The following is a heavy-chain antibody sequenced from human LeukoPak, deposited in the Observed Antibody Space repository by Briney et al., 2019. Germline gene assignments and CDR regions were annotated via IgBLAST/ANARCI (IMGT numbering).Heavy chain of an antibody. J-gene: IGHJ6*02. CDR1: GFTFSSYW. CDR3: ARPSNYYGSGSYQYYYYGMDV. V-gene: IGHV3-66*04. CDR2: IYSGGST. D-gene: IGHD3-10*01. Sequence: GGSLRLSCAASGFTFSSYWMHWVRQAPGKGPVWVSVIYSGGSTYYADSVKGRFTISRDNSKNTLYLQMNSLRAEDTAVYYCARPSNYYGSGSYQYYYYGMDVWGQGTTVTVSS.